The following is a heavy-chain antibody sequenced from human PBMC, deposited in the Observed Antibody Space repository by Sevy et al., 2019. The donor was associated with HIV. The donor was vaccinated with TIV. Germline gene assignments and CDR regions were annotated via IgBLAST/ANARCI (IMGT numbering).Heavy chain of an antibody. D-gene: IGHD6-13*01. Sequence: GGSLRLSCAASGFTFSSYSMNWVRQAPGKGLEWVSYISSSSSTIYYADSVKGRFTISRDNAKNSLYLQMNSLRAEDTAVYYCARDLLVSGSSWPYYYYYGMDVWGQGTTVTVSS. CDR1: GFTFSSYS. CDR3: ARDLLVSGSSWPYYYYYGMDV. J-gene: IGHJ6*02. V-gene: IGHV3-48*01. CDR2: ISSSSSTI.